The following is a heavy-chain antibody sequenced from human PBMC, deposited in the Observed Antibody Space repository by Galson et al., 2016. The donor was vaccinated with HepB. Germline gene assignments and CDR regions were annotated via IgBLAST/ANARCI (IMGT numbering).Heavy chain of an antibody. CDR2: IGGSGTYT. CDR1: GFAFSGFA. J-gene: IGHJ5*02. V-gene: IGHV3-23*01. CDR3: AKERFWSGYTYFDP. D-gene: IGHD3-3*01. Sequence: SLRLSCAASGFAFSGFAMSWVRQAPGKGLEWVSSIGGSGTYTYYADSVKGRFTISRDNSQSTLFLHMNSLGAEDTAVYYCAKERFWSGYTYFDPWGQGTLVTVSS.